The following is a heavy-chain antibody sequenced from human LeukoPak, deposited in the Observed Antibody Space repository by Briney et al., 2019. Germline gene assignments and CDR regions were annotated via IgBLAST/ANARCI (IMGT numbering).Heavy chain of an antibody. D-gene: IGHD3-10*01. J-gene: IGHJ4*02. Sequence: GGSLRLSCAASGFTISSNYMNWVRQAPGKGLDWVSVISDGGSTYYSDSVRGRFTISRDKSKTTPFLQMNSLRVEDTAVYYCARGVFNWGQGTLVTVSS. V-gene: IGHV3-53*01. CDR1: GFTISSNY. CDR3: ARGVFN. CDR2: ISDGGST.